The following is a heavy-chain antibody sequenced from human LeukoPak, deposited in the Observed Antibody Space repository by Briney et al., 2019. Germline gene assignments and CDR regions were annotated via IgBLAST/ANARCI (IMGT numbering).Heavy chain of an antibody. Sequence: SETLCLTCTVSGGSISSGGYYWSWIRQHPGKGLEWIGYIYYSGSTYYNPSLKSRVTISVDTSKNQFSLKLSSVTAADTAVYYCARDLEPPRGWFDPWGQGTLVTVSS. CDR2: IYYSGST. D-gene: IGHD1-14*01. CDR1: GGSISSGGYY. V-gene: IGHV4-31*03. CDR3: ARDLEPPRGWFDP. J-gene: IGHJ5*02.